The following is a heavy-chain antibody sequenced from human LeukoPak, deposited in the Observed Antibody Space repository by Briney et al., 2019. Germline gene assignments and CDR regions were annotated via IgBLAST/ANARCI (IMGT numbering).Heavy chain of an antibody. CDR1: GFTFSNYA. J-gene: IGHJ4*02. Sequence: PGGSLRLSCAASGFTFSNYAMSWVRQAPGKGLEWVSASSGSGGSTHYADSVKGRFTISRDNSKNTLYLQMNSLRAGDTAVYYCAKYAGLYYSDYWGQGTLVTLTS. D-gene: IGHD2-2*01. CDR3: AKYAGLYYSDY. V-gene: IGHV3-23*01. CDR2: SSGSGGST.